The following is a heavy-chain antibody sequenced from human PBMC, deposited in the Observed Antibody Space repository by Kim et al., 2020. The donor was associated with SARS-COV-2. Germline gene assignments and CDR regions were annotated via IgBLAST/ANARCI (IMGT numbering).Heavy chain of an antibody. J-gene: IGHJ4*02. Sequence: ADSVKGRFTVSRDNGKNSLYLQMTSLRAEDTAFYYCAQDYGGGHNWGGFDNWGQGALVTVSS. CDR3: AQDYGGGHNWGGFDN. D-gene: IGHD3-16*01. V-gene: IGHV3-9*01.